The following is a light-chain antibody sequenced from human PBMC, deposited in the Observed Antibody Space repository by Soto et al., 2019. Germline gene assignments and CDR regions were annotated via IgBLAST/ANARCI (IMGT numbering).Light chain of an antibody. CDR1: QSISSY. V-gene: IGKV3-11*01. CDR2: AAF. CDR3: QQRGNWPLT. Sequence: EIVLTQSPATLSLSPGERATLSCRASQSISSYLVWYQQKPGQAPRLLIYAAFTRATGIPARFSGSGSGTDFTLTISSLEPEDFAVYYCQQRGNWPLTFGPGTKVDFK. J-gene: IGKJ3*01.